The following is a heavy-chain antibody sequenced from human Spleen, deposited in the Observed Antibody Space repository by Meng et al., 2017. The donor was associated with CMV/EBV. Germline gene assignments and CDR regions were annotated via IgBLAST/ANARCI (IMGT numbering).Heavy chain of an antibody. J-gene: IGHJ5*02. D-gene: IGHD2-2*01. CDR1: GFTLSSDW. CDR3: ARESSLGIPYYCSSTSCYNADFSYGFSS. Sequence: GGSLRLSCVASGFTLSSDWMHWVRQAPGKGLVWVSRINSDGSSTTYADSVKGRFTISRDNAKNTLYLQMNSLRAEDTAVYYCARESSLGIPYYCSSTSCYNADFSYGFSSWGQGTLVTVSS. V-gene: IGHV3-74*01. CDR2: INSDGSST.